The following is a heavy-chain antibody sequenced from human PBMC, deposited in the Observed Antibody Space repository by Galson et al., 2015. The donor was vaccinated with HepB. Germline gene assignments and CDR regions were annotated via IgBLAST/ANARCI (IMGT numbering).Heavy chain of an antibody. V-gene: IGHV3-23*01. CDR2: ISGSGAGS. CDR1: GFTFSSYA. CDR3: AKGPGGNYDHYPPNWFDP. J-gene: IGHJ5*02. Sequence: SLRLSCAASGFTFSSYAMSWVRPTPGKGLQWVSSISGSGAGSYFADSVKGRFIISRDNSKNTLYLQMNSLRVEDTALYHCAKGPGGNYDHYPPNWFDPWGQGTLVIVSS. D-gene: IGHD4-11*01.